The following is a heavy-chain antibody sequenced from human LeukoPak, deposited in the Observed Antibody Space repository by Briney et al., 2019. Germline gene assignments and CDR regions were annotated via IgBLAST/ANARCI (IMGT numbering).Heavy chain of an antibody. CDR2: ISYDGSNK. Sequence: GGSLRLSCAASGFTFSSYAMHWVRQAPGKGLEWVAVISYDGSNKYYADSVKGRFTISRDNSKNTLYLQMNSLRAEDTALYYCAKDFSPYSGSYDYWGQGTLVTVSS. D-gene: IGHD1-26*01. V-gene: IGHV3-30-3*01. CDR3: AKDFSPYSGSYDY. J-gene: IGHJ4*02. CDR1: GFTFSSYA.